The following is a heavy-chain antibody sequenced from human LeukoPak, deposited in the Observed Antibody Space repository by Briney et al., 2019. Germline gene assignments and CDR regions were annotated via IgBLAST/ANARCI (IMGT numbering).Heavy chain of an antibody. CDR1: GLTFSKAW. Sequence: GSLRLSXVASGLTFSKAWMSWVRQAPGKGLEWVGRIKSKTDGETRDYGAPVKGRFTISRDNSKNTLYLQMNSLRAEDTAVYYCASAYSYGYSADYWGQGTLVTVSS. J-gene: IGHJ4*02. CDR2: IKSKTDGETR. V-gene: IGHV3-15*01. CDR3: ASAYSYGYSADY. D-gene: IGHD5-18*01.